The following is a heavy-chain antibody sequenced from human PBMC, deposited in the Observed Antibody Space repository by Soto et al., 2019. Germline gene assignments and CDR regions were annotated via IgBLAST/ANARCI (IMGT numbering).Heavy chain of an antibody. J-gene: IGHJ4*02. CDR2: VKSKADGGTA. CDR3: NSYPDFWGGHAPL. V-gene: IGHV3-15*07. Sequence: EVQLVESGGGLVQPGGSLRLSCAASGFSIPNTLMHWVRQAPGKGLEWVGRVKSKADGGTADYAAPVKGRFTVSRDDSKNTQYLQMNSLKMEDTAVYYCNSYPDFWGGHAPLWGQGTLVTVSS. D-gene: IGHD3-3*01. CDR1: GFSIPNTL.